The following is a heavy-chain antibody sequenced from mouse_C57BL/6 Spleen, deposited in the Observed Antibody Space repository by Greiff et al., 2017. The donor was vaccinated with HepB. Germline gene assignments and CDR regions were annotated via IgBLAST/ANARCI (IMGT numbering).Heavy chain of an antibody. CDR3: TLSYFYGRYWYFDV. J-gene: IGHJ1*03. V-gene: IGHV14-1*01. CDR2: IDPEDGDT. Sequence: EVQLQQSGAELVRPGASVKLSCTASGFNIKDYYMHWVKQRPEQGLEWIGRIDPEDGDTEYAPKFQGKATMTADTSSNTAYLQLSSLTSDDTAVYYCTLSYFYGRYWYFDVWGTGTTVTVSS. D-gene: IGHD1-1*01. CDR1: GFNIKDYY.